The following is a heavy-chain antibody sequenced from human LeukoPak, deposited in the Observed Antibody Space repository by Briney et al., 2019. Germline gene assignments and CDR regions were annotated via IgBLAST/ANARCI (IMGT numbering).Heavy chain of an antibody. CDR3: ARRGSGWVLSVDY. CDR2: INHSGST. V-gene: IGHV4-34*01. J-gene: IGHJ4*02. D-gene: IGHD6-19*01. CDR1: GGSFSGYY. Sequence: SETLSLTCAVHGGSFSGYYWSWIRQPPGKGLEWIGEINHSGSTNYNPSLKSRVTISVDTSKNQFSLKLSSVTAADTAVYYCARRGSGWVLSVDYWGQGTLVTVSS.